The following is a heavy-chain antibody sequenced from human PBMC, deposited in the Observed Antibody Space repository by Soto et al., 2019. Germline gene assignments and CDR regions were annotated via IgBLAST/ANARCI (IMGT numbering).Heavy chain of an antibody. D-gene: IGHD6-19*01. CDR2: ISGSGGST. CDR1: GFTFSSYA. Sequence: PGGSLRLSCAASGFTFSSYAMSWVRQAPGKGLEWVSAISGSGGSTYYADSVKGRFTISRDNSKNTLYLQMNSLRAEDTAVYYCANSKQWLVPALIFTYFDYWGQGTLVTVSS. J-gene: IGHJ4*02. V-gene: IGHV3-23*01. CDR3: ANSKQWLVPALIFTYFDY.